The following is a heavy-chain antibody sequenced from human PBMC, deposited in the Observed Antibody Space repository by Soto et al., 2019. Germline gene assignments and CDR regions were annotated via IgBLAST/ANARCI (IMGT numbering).Heavy chain of an antibody. V-gene: IGHV1-69*13. J-gene: IGHJ6*02. D-gene: IGHD2-8*01. CDR2: IIPIFGTA. Sequence: GASVKVSCKASGYTFTSYDINWVRQAPGQGLEWMGGIIPIFGTANYAQKFQGRVTITADESTSTAYMELSSLRSEDTAVYYCARDHVPMAARDYYYYYYGMDVWGQGTTVTVSS. CDR1: GYTFTSYD. CDR3: ARDHVPMAARDYYYYYYGMDV.